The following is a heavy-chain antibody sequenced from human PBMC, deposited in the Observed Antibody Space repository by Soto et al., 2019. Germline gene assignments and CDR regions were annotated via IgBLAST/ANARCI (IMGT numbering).Heavy chain of an antibody. CDR3: ARDYYGGNSRPHFDY. D-gene: IGHD4-17*01. CDR1: GGTFSSYA. CDR2: IIPIFGTA. Sequence: ASVKVSCKASGGTFSSYAISWVRQAPGQGLEWMGGIIPIFGTANYAQKFQGRVTITADESTSTAYMELSSLRPEDTAVYYCARDYYGGNSRPHFDYWGQGTLVTVSS. V-gene: IGHV1-69*13. J-gene: IGHJ4*02.